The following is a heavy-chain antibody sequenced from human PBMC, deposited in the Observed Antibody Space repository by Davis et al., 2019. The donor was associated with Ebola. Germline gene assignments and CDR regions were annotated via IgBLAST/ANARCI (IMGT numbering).Heavy chain of an antibody. CDR3: AKDAPIDY. V-gene: IGHV3-7*01. Sequence: GESLKISCAASGFTFSDYYMSWIRQAPGKGLEWVANIKQDGSEKYYVNSVKGRFIISRDNAKNSLYLQMNSLRAEDTAVYYCAKDAPIDYWGQGTLVTVSS. CDR1: GFTFSDYY. J-gene: IGHJ4*02. CDR2: IKQDGSEK.